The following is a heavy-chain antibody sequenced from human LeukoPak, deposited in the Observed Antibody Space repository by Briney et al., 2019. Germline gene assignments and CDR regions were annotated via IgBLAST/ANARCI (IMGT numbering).Heavy chain of an antibody. D-gene: IGHD3-16*01. CDR3: ARHTGEGSHFQH. J-gene: IGHJ1*01. V-gene: IGHV1-69*02. CDR2: VIPSLDVS. Sequence: SVKVSCKASGDTFITYTFSWVRQAPGQGLEWMGRVIPSLDVSNYAEKFQGRVTINADKSSSTTYMELTSLRSEDTAMYYCARHTGEGSHFQHWGQGSLVTVSS. CDR1: GDTFITYT.